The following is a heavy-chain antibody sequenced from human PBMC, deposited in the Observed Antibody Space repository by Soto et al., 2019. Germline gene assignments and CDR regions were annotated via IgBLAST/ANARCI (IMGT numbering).Heavy chain of an antibody. CDR2: ISGSGGST. CDR3: EKPQYTATVIGECGY. Sequence: GGSLRLSCAASGFTFSSYAMSWVRQAPGKGLEWVSAISGSGGSTYYADSVKGRFTISRDNSKNTLYLQMNRLRAEDTAVYYCEKPQYTATVIGECGYWGQGTLVTVSS. V-gene: IGHV3-23*01. J-gene: IGHJ4*02. CDR1: GFTFSSYA. D-gene: IGHD5-18*01.